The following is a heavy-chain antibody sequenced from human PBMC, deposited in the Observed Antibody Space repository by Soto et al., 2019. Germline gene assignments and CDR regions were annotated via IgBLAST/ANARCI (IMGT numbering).Heavy chain of an antibody. CDR3: ARRSLAYCGGDCYFFDI. J-gene: IGHJ3*02. CDR1: GYSFTSYW. CDR2: IYPGDSDT. Sequence: GESLKISCKGSGYSFTSYWIGWVRQMPGKGLEWMGIIYPGDSDTRYSPSFQGQVTISADKSISTAYLQWSSLKASDTAMYYCARRSLAYCGGDCYFFDIWGQGKMVTVSS. V-gene: IGHV5-51*01. D-gene: IGHD2-21*02.